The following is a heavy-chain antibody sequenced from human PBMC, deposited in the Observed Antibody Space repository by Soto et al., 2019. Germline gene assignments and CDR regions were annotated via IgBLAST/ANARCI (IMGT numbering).Heavy chain of an antibody. CDR3: ASLNSCDSSGTDAFDI. CDR1: GFTFSDYY. CDR2: ISSSGSTI. J-gene: IGHJ3*02. D-gene: IGHD3-22*01. V-gene: IGHV3-11*01. Sequence: GGSLRLSCAASGFTFSDYYMSWIRQAPGKGLEWVSYISSSGSTIYYADSVKGRFTISRDNAKNSLYLQMNSLRAEDTAVYYCASLNSCDSSGTDAFDIWGQGTMVTVSS.